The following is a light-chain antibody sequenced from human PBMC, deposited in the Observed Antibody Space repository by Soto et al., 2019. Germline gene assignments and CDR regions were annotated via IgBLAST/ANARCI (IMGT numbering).Light chain of an antibody. V-gene: IGKV1-5*03. Sequence: DIQMTQPPSTLSASVGDRVTITCRASQSISSWLAWYQQKPGKAPNLLIYKTSSLESGVPSRFSGSGSGTEFTLTVNSLQPDDFATYYCQQYDSYPLTFGGGTKV. CDR1: QSISSW. CDR3: QQYDSYPLT. J-gene: IGKJ4*01. CDR2: KTS.